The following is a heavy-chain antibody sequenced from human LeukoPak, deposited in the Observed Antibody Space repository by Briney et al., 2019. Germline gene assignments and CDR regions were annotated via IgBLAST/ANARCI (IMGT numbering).Heavy chain of an antibody. V-gene: IGHV3-23*01. D-gene: IGHD5-18*01. J-gene: IGHJ2*01. Sequence: GGSLRLSWAASGFTFSSYAMSWVRQAPGKGLEWVSAISGSGGGTYYADSVKGRFTISRDNSKNTLYLQMNSLRAEDTAVYYCAKHKTSMVPNDLWGRGTLVTVSS. CDR1: GFTFSSYA. CDR2: ISGSGGGT. CDR3: AKHKTSMVPNDL.